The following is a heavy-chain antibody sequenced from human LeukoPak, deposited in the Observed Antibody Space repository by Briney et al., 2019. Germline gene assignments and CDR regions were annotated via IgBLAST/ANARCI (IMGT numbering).Heavy chain of an antibody. V-gene: IGHV4-34*10. CDR1: GGSFSGYY. CDR3: ARYTTMIVVAQYLDAFDI. Sequence: PSDTLSLTCAVYGGSFSGYYWTWIRQPPGKALEWIGEINHNGITNYSPPLKSRVTISVDTSESQFSLKLSSVTAADTAVYYCARYTTMIVVAQYLDAFDIWGQGTMVTVSS. D-gene: IGHD3-22*01. J-gene: IGHJ3*02. CDR2: INHNGIT.